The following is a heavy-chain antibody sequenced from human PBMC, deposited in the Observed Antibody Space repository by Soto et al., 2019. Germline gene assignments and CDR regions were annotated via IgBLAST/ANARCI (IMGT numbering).Heavy chain of an antibody. CDR3: ASSYTNYALIDYYYYGMDV. Sequence: ASVKVSCKASGYTFTSYAMHWVRQAPGQRLGWMGWINAGNGNTKYSQKFQGRITITRDTSASTAYMELSSLRSEDTAVYYCASSYTNYALIDYYYYGMDVWGQGTTVTVSS. J-gene: IGHJ6*02. D-gene: IGHD4-4*01. V-gene: IGHV1-3*01. CDR2: INAGNGNT. CDR1: GYTFTSYA.